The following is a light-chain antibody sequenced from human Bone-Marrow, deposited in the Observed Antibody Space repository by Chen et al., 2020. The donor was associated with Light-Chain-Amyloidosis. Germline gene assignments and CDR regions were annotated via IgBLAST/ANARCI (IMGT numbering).Light chain of an antibody. CDR2: NIS. V-gene: IGLV2-23*02. J-gene: IGLJ2*01. Sequence: QSALTQPASVSGSPGQSITISCTGTTSDIGTYDFVSWYQQFPDSAPKLILFNISVRSSGTSRRFSGSKSGNTASLTISGLQPDDEGVYFCASYAKGNIVVFGGGSTLTV. CDR3: ASYAKGNIVV. CDR1: TSDIGTYDF.